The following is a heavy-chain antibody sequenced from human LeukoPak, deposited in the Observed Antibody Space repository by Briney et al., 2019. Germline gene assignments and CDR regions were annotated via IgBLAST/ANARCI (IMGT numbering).Heavy chain of an antibody. CDR3: ARGRDRSKAGDL. D-gene: IGHD5-24*01. V-gene: IGHV4-34*01. CDR1: GGSCDDYY. CDR2: IHPHGIF. Sequence: SETLSLTCDVSGGSCDDYYCSWIRQPPGKGLEWIGEIHPHGIFYYNSSLMSRVTISIDTSKSQFSLRLTSVTAADTAFYYCARGRDRSKAGDLWGQGSLVTVSP. J-gene: IGHJ5*02.